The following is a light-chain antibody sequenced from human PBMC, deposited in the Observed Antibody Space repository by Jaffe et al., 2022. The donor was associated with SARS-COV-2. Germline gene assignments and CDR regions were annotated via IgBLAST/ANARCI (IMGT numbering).Light chain of an antibody. V-gene: IGLV1-47*01. CDR3: AVWDDSLSGRVV. CDR2: RNN. CDR1: SSNIGTNH. Sequence: QSVLTQPPSASGTPGQGVTISCSGSSSNIGTNHVYWYQQLPGRAPKLLIYRNNQRPSGVPDRFSGSKSGTAASLAISGLRSEDEADYYCAVWDDSLSGRVVFGGGTKLTVL. J-gene: IGLJ2*01.